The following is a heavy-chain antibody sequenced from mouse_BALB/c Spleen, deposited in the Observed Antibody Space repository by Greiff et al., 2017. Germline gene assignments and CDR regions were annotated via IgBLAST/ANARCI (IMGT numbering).Heavy chain of an antibody. CDR2: IWAGGST. V-gene: IGHV2-9*02. CDR3: ARDPPPLTGAMDY. J-gene: IGHJ4*01. CDR1: GFSLTSYG. Sequence: VMLVESGPGLVAPSQSLSITCTVSGFSLTSYGVHWVRQPPGKGLEWLGVIWAGGSTNYNSALMSRLSISKDNSKSQVFLKMNSLQTDDTAMYYCARDPPPLTGAMDYWGQGTSVTVSS. D-gene: IGHD1-1*01.